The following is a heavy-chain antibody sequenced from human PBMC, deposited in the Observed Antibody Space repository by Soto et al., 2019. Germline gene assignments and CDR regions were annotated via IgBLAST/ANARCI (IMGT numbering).Heavy chain of an antibody. D-gene: IGHD3-10*01. J-gene: IGHJ5*01. CDR2: IWYDGVTK. V-gene: IGHV3-33*01. CDR3: ARDKGVNLDP. Sequence: QVQLVESGGGVVQPGRSLRLSCATSGFTLGNYGMHWVRQAPGDGLEWVAAIWYDGVTKNYVDSVKGRFTISRDNSKSTLYLQMNSLRVEDTGVYYCARDKGVNLDPWGQGTLVTVSS. CDR1: GFTLGNYG.